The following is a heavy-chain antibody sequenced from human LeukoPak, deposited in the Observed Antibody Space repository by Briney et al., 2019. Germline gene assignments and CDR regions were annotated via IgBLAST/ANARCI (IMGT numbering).Heavy chain of an antibody. J-gene: IGHJ4*02. CDR2: INRDGRST. CDR1: GLTSSSYS. D-gene: IGHD6-6*01. V-gene: IGHV3-74*01. Sequence: GGSLRLSPAASGLTSSSYSMHWVCAAPEGRLGCVSRINRDGRSTSYADSVKGRFTISRDNAKNTLYLQMNSLTAEDTAVYYCARGGSSDHWGQGTLVTVSS. CDR3: ARGGSSDH.